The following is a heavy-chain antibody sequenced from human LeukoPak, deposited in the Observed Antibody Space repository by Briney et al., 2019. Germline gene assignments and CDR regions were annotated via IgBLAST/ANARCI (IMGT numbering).Heavy chain of an antibody. CDR3: AKKAQYDGHYPLDY. CDR1: GSTFSSYS. V-gene: IGHV3-23*01. Sequence: GGSLRLSCAASGSTFSSYSMSWVRQAPGKGLEWVSGTSDRGDYTYYADSVKGRFTISRDTSKNTLYLQMNSLRAEDTALYFCAKKAQYDGHYPLDYWGQGTLVTVSA. CDR2: TSDRGDYT. D-gene: IGHD4/OR15-4a*01. J-gene: IGHJ4*02.